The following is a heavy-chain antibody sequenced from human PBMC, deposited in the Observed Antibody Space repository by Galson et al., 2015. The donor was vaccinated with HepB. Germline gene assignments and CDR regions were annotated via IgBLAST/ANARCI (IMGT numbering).Heavy chain of an antibody. V-gene: IGHV3-23*01. CDR1: GFTFSSFD. J-gene: IGHJ4*02. Sequence: SLRLSCAASGFTFSSFDMIWVCQALGKGLEWVSGISGRTGNTYYADSVKGRFTISRDNSKSTLYLQMNSLRAEDTAIYYCVPVRGVGYWGQGTLVTVSS. CDR2: ISGRTGNT. CDR3: VPVRGVGY. D-gene: IGHD3-10*01.